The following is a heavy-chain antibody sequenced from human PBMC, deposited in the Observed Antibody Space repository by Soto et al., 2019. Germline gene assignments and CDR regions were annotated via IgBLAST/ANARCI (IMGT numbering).Heavy chain of an antibody. D-gene: IGHD3-3*01. CDR3: AWDYDGQGPD. V-gene: IGHV3-7*04. J-gene: IGHJ4*02. Sequence: EVQLVESGGGLVQPGGSLRLSCVASGLTLSRYWMSWVSQAPGTGLAGVANIKEDGGRKYYVYSVKGRFTIARDNSKTSVYLKRHRMRVEDTAVYYCAWDYDGQGPDWGQGTRVIVS. CDR2: IKEDGGRK. CDR1: GLTLSRYW.